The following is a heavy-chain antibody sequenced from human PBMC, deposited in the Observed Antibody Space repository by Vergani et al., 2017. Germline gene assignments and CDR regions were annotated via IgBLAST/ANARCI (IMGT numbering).Heavy chain of an antibody. V-gene: IGHV3-33*01. CDR3: ARGYCTNARCRGKVDS. Sequence: VQLLESGGGVVQPGRSLRLSCAGSGFTLSSHAMHWVRQAPGQGLEWVAFIWYDGSKEYYADSVKGRFTISRDNSKNTLYLQMNNLRAADTAVYYCARGYCTNARCRGKVDSWGQGTLVTVSS. D-gene: IGHD2-8*01. CDR1: GFTLSSHA. J-gene: IGHJ4*02. CDR2: IWYDGSKE.